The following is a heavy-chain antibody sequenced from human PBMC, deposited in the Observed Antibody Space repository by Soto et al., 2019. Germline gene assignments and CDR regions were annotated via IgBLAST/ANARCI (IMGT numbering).Heavy chain of an antibody. CDR1: GFTFEDYG. CDR2: INWNGGST. Sequence: AGGSLRLSYAASGFTFEDYGMSWVRQAPGKGLEWVSGINWNGGSTGYADSVKGRFTISRDNAKNSLYLQMNSLRAEDTALYHCARAERQLRFLEWLPLASVGYMDVWGKGTTVTVSS. D-gene: IGHD3-3*01. CDR3: ARAERQLRFLEWLPLASVGYMDV. J-gene: IGHJ6*03. V-gene: IGHV3-20*01.